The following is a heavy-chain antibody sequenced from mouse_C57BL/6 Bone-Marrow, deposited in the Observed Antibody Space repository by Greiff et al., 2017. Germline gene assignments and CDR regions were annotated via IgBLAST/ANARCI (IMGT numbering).Heavy chain of an antibody. D-gene: IGHD2-5*01. J-gene: IGHJ2*01. CDR1: GYSITSGYY. V-gene: IGHV3-6*01. CDR3: ASRYYSNLFDY. Sequence: EVKLQESGPGLVKPSQSLSLTCSVTGYSITSGYYWNWIRQFPGNKLEWMGYIRYDGSNNYNPSLKNRISITRDTSKNQFFLKLNSVTTEYTATYYCASRYYSNLFDYWGQGTTLTVSS. CDR2: IRYDGSN.